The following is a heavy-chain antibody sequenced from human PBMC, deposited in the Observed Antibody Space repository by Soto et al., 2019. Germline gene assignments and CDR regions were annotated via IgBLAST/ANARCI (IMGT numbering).Heavy chain of an antibody. J-gene: IGHJ4*02. D-gene: IGHD2-2*01. CDR2: VNHSGTT. V-gene: IGHV4-34*01. CDR3: ARGIGYCSSINCYSSRRLRFDS. CDR1: GGSFSGYY. Sequence: QVQLQQWGAVLLKPSETLSLTCAVYGGSFSGYYWTWIRQSPEKGLEWIGEVNHSGTTYYNPSLKTRVTISVHTPKNQFSLKMSSVTAADTAVYYCARGIGYCSSINCYSSRRLRFDSWGQGTLVTVSS.